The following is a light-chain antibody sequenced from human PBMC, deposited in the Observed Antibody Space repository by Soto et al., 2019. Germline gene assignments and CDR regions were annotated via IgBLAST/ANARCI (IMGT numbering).Light chain of an antibody. J-gene: IGKJ2*01. CDR1: QGISSY. V-gene: IGKV1-9*01. CDR2: AAS. CDR3: QQLNSYSYT. Sequence: DIQLTQSPSFLSASVGDRVTITCRASQGISSYLAWYQQKPGKAPKLLIYAASTLQSGVRSRFSGSGSGTEFTLTIISLQPEDFATYYCQQLNSYSYTFGQGTKLEIK.